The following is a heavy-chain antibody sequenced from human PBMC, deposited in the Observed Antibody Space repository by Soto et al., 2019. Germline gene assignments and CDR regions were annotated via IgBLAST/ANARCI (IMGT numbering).Heavy chain of an antibody. CDR3: ARDRGFGELLSRKNYYYYGMDV. V-gene: IGHV1-18*04. Sequence: ASVKVSCKASGYTFTGYYMHWVRQAPGQGLEWMGWISAYNGSTNYAQKLQGRVTMTTDTSTSTAYMELRSLRSDDTAVYYCARDRGFGELLSRKNYYYYGMDVWGQGTTVTVSS. D-gene: IGHD3-10*01. CDR1: GYTFTGYY. CDR2: ISAYNGST. J-gene: IGHJ6*02.